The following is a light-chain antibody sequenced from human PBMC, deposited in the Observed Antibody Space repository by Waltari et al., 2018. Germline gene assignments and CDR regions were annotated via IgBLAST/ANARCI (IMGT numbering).Light chain of an antibody. J-gene: IGKJ2*01. CDR1: QSISSY. V-gene: IGKV1-39*01. CDR2: AAS. CDR3: QQSYSTPLWK. Sequence: DIQMTQSPSSLSASVGHSVPIPCRSSQSISSYLNWYQQKPGKAPKLLIYAASSLQSGVPSRFSGSGSGTDFTLTISSLQPEDVATYYCQQSYSTPLWKFGQGTKLEIK.